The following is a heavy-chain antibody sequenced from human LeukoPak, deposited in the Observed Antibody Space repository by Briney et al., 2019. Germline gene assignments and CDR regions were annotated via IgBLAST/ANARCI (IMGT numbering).Heavy chain of an antibody. V-gene: IGHV1-18*01. D-gene: IGHD6-19*01. Sequence: GASLKVSCKASGYTFTCYEINWVRQATRQGLEWMGWISAYNGITNYAQKLQGRVTMTTDTSTSTGYMELRSLRSDDTAVHYCARSGYSSGWYELDYWGQGTLGTVSS. CDR3: ARSGYSSGWYELDY. J-gene: IGHJ4*02. CDR1: GYTFTCYE. CDR2: ISAYNGIT.